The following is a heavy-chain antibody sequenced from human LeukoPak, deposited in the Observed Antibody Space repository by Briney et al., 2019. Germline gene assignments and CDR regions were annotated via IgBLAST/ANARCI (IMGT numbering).Heavy chain of an antibody. Sequence: GGSLRLSCAASGFTFSSYAMHWVRQAPGKGLEWVAVISYDGSNKYYADSVKGRFTISRDNSKNTLYLQMNSLRAEDTAVYYCARDRPVSGWTRPVNWFDPWGQGTLVTVSS. V-gene: IGHV3-30-3*01. CDR1: GFTFSSYA. J-gene: IGHJ5*02. D-gene: IGHD6-19*01. CDR2: ISYDGSNK. CDR3: ARDRPVSGWTRPVNWFDP.